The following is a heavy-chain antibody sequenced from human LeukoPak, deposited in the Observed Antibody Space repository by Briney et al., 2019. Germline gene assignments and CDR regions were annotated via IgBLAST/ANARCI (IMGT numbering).Heavy chain of an antibody. V-gene: IGHV3-21*01. J-gene: IGHJ4*02. CDR1: GFTFRTYA. CDR2: ISGRSDYI. CDR3: AREVDY. Sequence: GGSLRLSCEASGFTFRTYAMNWVRQAPGKGPEWVSFISGRSDYIYYADSVKGRFTISRDNAKNSLYLQMNSLRAEDTAVYYCAREVDYWGQGTLVTVSS.